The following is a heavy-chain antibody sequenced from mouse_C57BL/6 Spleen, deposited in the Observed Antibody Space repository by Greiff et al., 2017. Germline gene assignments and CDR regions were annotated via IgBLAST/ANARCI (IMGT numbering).Heavy chain of an antibody. D-gene: IGHD3-3*01. J-gene: IGHJ3*01. CDR2: IYPSDSEP. CDR1: GYTFTSSW. V-gene: IGHV1-52*01. Sequence: QVQLQQSGAELVRPGSSVKLSCKASGYTFTSSWMHWVKPRPIQGLEWIGNIYPSDSEPHYNQKFKGKATFTVDKSSSTAYMQLSSLTSEDSAVYYCAKVAMRGLSWFAYWGQGTLVTASA. CDR3: AKVAMRGLSWFAY.